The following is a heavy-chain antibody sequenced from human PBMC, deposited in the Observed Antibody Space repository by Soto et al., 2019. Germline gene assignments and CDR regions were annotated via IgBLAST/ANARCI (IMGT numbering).Heavy chain of an antibody. Sequence: SETLSLTCAVYGGSFSGYYWSWLRQPPGKGLEWIGEINHSGSTNYNPSLKSRVTISVDTSKNQFSLKLSSVTAADTAVYYCARYPYGNDFRWFDPWGQGTLVTVSS. CDR3: ARYPYGNDFRWFDP. D-gene: IGHD3-3*01. CDR2: INHSGST. V-gene: IGHV4-34*01. CDR1: GGSFSGYY. J-gene: IGHJ5*02.